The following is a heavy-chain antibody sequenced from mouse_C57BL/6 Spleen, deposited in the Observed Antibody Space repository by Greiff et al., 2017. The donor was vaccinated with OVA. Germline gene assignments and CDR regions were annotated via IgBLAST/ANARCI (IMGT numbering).Heavy chain of an antibody. J-gene: IGHJ3*01. Sequence: EVQLVESGGGLVKPGGSLKLSCAASGFTFSDYGMHWVRQAPEKGLEWVAYISSGSSTIYYADTVKGRFTISRDNAKNTLFLQMTSLRSEDTAMYYCARDDYDYDRTWFAYWGQGTLVTVSA. V-gene: IGHV5-17*01. CDR3: ARDDYDYDRTWFAY. D-gene: IGHD2-4*01. CDR1: GFTFSDYG. CDR2: ISSGSSTI.